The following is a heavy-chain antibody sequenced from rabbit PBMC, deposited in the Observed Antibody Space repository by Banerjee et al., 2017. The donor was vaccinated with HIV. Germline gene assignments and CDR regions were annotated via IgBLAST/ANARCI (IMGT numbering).Heavy chain of an antibody. CDR1: GFSFSSSYY. J-gene: IGHJ4*01. V-gene: IGHV1S40*01. CDR2: IYGGSSGST. D-gene: IGHD1-1*01. Sequence: QSLEESGGDLVKPGASLTLTCTASGFSFSSSYYMCWVRQAPGKGLESIACIYGGSSGSTYYANWAKGRFTVSKTSSTTVTLQMTSLTAADTATYFCARDLDGVIGWNFGWWGPGTLVTVS. CDR3: ARDLDGVIGWNFGW.